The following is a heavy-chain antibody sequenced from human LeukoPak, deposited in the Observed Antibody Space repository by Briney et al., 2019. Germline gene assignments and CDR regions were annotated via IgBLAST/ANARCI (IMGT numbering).Heavy chain of an antibody. CDR2: IKSKTDGGTT. D-gene: IGHD3-3*01. CDR3: TTSIQYYGFWSGYYSDY. CDR1: GFTFSNAW. Sequence: GGSLRLSCAASGFTFSNAWMSWVRQAPGKGLEWVGRIKSKTDGGTTDYAAPVKGRFTISRDDSKNTLYLQMNSLKTEDTAVYYCTTSIQYYGFWSGYYSDYWGQGTLVTVSS. J-gene: IGHJ4*02. V-gene: IGHV3-15*01.